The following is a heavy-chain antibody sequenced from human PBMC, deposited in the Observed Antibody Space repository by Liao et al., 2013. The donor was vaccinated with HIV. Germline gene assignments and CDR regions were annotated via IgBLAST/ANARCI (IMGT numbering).Heavy chain of an antibody. V-gene: IGHV4-4*07. D-gene: IGHD3-3*01. Sequence: QVQLQESGPGLVKPSETLSLTCTVSGGSISSYYWSWMRQPAGKGLEWIGQIYPSGSTNYNPSLKSRVTMSGDTSKNQFSLKLTSVTAADTAVYYCASGPSFWSGYAYWGQGTLVTVSS. J-gene: IGHJ4*02. CDR3: ASGPSFWSGYAY. CDR2: IYPSGST. CDR1: GGSISSYY.